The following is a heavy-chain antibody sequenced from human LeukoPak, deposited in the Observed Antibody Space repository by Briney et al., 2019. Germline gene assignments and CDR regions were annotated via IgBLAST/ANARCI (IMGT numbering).Heavy chain of an antibody. CDR2: ISYDGSNK. V-gene: IGHV3-30*18. CDR3: AKAQPVYGDYAFLDY. J-gene: IGHJ4*02. D-gene: IGHD4-17*01. Sequence: GGSLRLSCAASGFTVRSHYMTWVRQAPGKGLEWVAVISYDGSNKYYADSVKGRFTISRDNSKNTLYLQMNSLRAEDTAVYYCAKAQPVYGDYAFLDYWGQGTLVTVSS. CDR1: GFTVRSHY.